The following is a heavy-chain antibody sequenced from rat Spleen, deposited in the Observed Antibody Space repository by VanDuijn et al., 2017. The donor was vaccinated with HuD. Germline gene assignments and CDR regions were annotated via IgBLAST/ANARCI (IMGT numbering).Heavy chain of an antibody. V-gene: IGHV5-25*01. J-gene: IGHJ3*01. CDR1: GFTFSDYY. D-gene: IGHD1-4*01. Sequence: EVQLVESGGGLVQPGRSLKLSCAASGFTFSDYYMAWVRQAPKKGLEWVASISPSGGSTYYRDSVKGRFTISRDNAKSTLYLQMDSLRSEDTATYYCARVGTRVSRFAYWGQGTLVTVSS. CDR2: ISPSGGST. CDR3: ARVGTRVSRFAY.